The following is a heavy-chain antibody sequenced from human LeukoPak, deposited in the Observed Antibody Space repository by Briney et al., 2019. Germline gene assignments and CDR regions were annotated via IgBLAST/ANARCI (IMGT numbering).Heavy chain of an antibody. CDR1: GFTFSSYG. Sequence: PGGCLRLSCAASGFTFSSYGMHWVRQAPGKGLEWVGVMWYNGSNKYYADSVNGRFTISRDNSKTTLYLQMNSLRAEDTAVYYCARDLGYCTNGVCHTRFDYWGQGTLVAVSS. CDR2: MWYNGSNK. CDR3: ARDLGYCTNGVCHTRFDY. V-gene: IGHV3-33*01. J-gene: IGHJ4*02. D-gene: IGHD2-8*01.